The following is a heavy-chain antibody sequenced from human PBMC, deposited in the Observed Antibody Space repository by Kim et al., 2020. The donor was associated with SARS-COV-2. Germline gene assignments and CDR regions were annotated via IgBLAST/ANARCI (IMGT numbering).Heavy chain of an antibody. CDR1: GFTFSSYA. V-gene: IGHV3-64D*09. CDR2: ISSNGGST. Sequence: GGSLRLSCSASGFTFSSYAMHWVRQAPGKGLEYVSAISSNGGSTYYADSVKGRFTISRDNSKNTLYLQMSSLRAEDTAVYYCVKYPPDYYDSSGYYLGRNYFDYWGQGTLVTLSS. D-gene: IGHD3-22*01. CDR3: VKYPPDYYDSSGYYLGRNYFDY. J-gene: IGHJ4*02.